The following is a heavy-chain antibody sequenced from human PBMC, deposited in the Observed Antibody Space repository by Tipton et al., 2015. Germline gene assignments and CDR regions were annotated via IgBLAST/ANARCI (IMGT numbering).Heavy chain of an antibody. V-gene: IGHV4-38-2*01. Sequence: TLSLTCDVSGYSISSGYYWSWIRQPPGKGLEWIGSFFHSGNTFHNPSLRSRVIISVDTSKNQISLTVTSVTAADTAFYYCARGDDSTSMATGFDYWGQGALVTVSS. J-gene: IGHJ4*02. CDR3: ARGDDSTSMATGFDY. D-gene: IGHD5-18*01. CDR1: GYSISSGYY. CDR2: FFHSGNT.